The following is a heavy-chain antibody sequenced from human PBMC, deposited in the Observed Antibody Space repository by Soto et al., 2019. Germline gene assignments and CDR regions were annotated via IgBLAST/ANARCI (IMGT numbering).Heavy chain of an antibody. CDR3: ARDLGGWPDY. V-gene: IGHV1-3*01. J-gene: IGHJ4*02. D-gene: IGHD6-19*01. CDR1: GYTFTSYA. Sequence: QVQLVQSGAEVKKPGASVKVSCKASGYTFTSYAIHWVRQAPGQRLEWMGWINAGNGNTKYSQKFQDRVTITRETSASPAYMELSSLRSEDTAVYYCARDLGGWPDYWGQGTLVTVSS. CDR2: INAGNGNT.